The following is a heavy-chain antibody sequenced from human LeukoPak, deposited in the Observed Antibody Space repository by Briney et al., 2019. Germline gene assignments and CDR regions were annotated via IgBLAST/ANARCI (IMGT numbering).Heavy chain of an antibody. CDR2: ISGDGGST. J-gene: IGHJ1*01. D-gene: IGHD3-22*01. V-gene: IGHV3-43*02. CDR3: AKVYYYDSSGQDAEYFQH. CDR1: GFTFDDYA. Sequence: GGSLRLSCAASGFTFDDYAMHWVRQAPGKGLEWVSLISGDGGSTYYADSVKGRFTISRDNSKNSLHLQMNSLRTEDTALYYCAKVYYYDSSGQDAEYFQHWGQGTLVTVSS.